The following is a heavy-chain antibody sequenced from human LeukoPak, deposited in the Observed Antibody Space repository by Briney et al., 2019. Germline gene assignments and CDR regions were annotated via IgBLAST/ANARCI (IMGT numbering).Heavy chain of an antibody. CDR2: IYYSGST. V-gene: IGHV4-59*01. J-gene: IGHJ4*02. D-gene: IGHD6-13*01. Sequence: SETLSLTCTVSGGSISSYYWSWIRQPPGKGLEWIGYIYYSGSTNYNPSLKSRVTISVDTSKNQFSLKLSSVTAADTAVYYCARDRRFGYSSSFDYWGQGTLVTVSS. CDR1: GGSISSYY. CDR3: ARDRRFGYSSSFDY.